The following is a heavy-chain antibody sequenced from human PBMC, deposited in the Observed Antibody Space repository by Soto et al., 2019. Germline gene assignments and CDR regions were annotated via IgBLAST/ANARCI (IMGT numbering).Heavy chain of an antibody. CDR3: ARAIAAAGSY. V-gene: IGHV3-7*01. Sequence: GGSLRLSCEASGFIFSDYWMTWVRQAPGRGLEWVANIKQDGSEKYYVESVKGRFTISRDNARNVVYLHMNSLRAEDSAIYYCARAIAAAGSYWGQGTLVTVSS. D-gene: IGHD6-13*01. CDR1: GFIFSDYW. J-gene: IGHJ4*02. CDR2: IKQDGSEK.